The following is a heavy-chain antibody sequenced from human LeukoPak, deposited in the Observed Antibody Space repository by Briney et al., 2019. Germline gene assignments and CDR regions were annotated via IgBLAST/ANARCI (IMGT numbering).Heavy chain of an antibody. CDR1: GFTFSSYA. CDR2: ISYDGSNK. D-gene: IGHD3-22*01. CDR3: AREREDYYDSSGYLEYFQH. V-gene: IGHV3-30-3*01. J-gene: IGHJ1*01. Sequence: GRSLRLSCAASGFTFSSYAMHWVRQAPGKGLEWVAAISYDGSNKYYADSVKGRFTISRDNSKNTLYLQMNSLRAEDTAVYYCAREREDYYDSSGYLEYFQHWGQGTLVTVSS.